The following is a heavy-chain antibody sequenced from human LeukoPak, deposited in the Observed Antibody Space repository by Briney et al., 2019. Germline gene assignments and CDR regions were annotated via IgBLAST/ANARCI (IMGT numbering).Heavy chain of an antibody. V-gene: IGHV1-18*01. Sequence: ASVKASCKASRYTFTSYVISWVRQAPGQEREWMGWINSYNGNTNYTQKLQGRVTMTTHTSTHTTYMELKRLRCDRTAGYFFPRGFPYCSGPSANQPSYYYGMDVWAQGTRSPSP. CDR3: PRGFPYCSGPSANQPSYYYGMDV. J-gene: IGHJ6*02. CDR2: INSYNGNT. D-gene: IGHD2-2*01. CDR1: RYTFTSYV.